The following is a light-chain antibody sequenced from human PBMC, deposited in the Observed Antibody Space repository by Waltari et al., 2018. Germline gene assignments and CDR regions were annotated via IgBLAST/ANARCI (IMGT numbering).Light chain of an antibody. CDR3: QQYNTILGRT. CDR2: DAS. CDR1: QSISSW. Sequence: DIQMTQSPSTLSASVGDRVTITCRASQSISSWLAWYQQKPGKAPKLLIYDASSLESGVPSRFSGSGSGTEFTLTISSLQPDDFATYYCQQYNTILGRTFGGGTKVEIK. J-gene: IGKJ4*01. V-gene: IGKV1-5*01.